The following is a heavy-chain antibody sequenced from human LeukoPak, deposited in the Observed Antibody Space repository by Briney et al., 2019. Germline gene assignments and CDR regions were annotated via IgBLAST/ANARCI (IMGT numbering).Heavy chain of an antibody. CDR1: GGTFSSYA. Sequence: ASVKVSCKASGGTFSSYAISWVRQAPGQGLEWMGWISAYNGNTNYAQKLQGRVTMTTDTSTSTAYMELRSLRSDDTAAYYCARGRPRSGYYVGYYYYYYYMDVWGKGTTVTVSS. J-gene: IGHJ6*03. V-gene: IGHV1-18*01. CDR2: ISAYNGNT. D-gene: IGHD3-3*01. CDR3: ARGRPRSGYYVGYYYYYYYMDV.